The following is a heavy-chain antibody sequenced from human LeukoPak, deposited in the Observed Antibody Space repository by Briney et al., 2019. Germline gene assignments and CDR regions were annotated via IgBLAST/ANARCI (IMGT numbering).Heavy chain of an antibody. CDR1: GGSFSGYY. J-gene: IGHJ4*02. CDR3: ARGTGRPAAMFGR. CDR2: INHSGST. Sequence: SETLSLTCAVYGGSFSGYYWSWIRQPPGKGLEWIGEINHSGSTNYNPSLKSRVTISVDTSKNQFSLKLSSVTAADTAVYYCARGTGRPAAMFGRWGQGTLVTVSS. D-gene: IGHD2-2*01. V-gene: IGHV4-34*01.